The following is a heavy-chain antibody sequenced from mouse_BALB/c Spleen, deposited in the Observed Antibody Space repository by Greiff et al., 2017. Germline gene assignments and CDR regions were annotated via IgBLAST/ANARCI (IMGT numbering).Heavy chain of an antibody. Sequence: EVMLVESGGGLVQPGGSRKLSCAASGFTFSSFGMHWVRQAPEKGLEWVAYISSGSSTIYYADTVKGRFTISRDNPKNTLFLQMTSLRSEDTAMYYCARLGGSSYGAMDYWGQGTSVTVSS. CDR2: ISSGSSTI. CDR3: ARLGGSSYGAMDY. V-gene: IGHV5-17*02. D-gene: IGHD1-1*01. CDR1: GFTFSSFG. J-gene: IGHJ4*01.